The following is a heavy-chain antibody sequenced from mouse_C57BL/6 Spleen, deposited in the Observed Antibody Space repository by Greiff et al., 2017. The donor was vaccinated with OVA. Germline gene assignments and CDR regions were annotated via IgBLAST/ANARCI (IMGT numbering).Heavy chain of an antibody. V-gene: IGHV1-22*01. CDR2: INPNNGGT. Sequence: EVQLQQSGPELVKPGASVKMSCKASGYTFTDYNMHWVKQSHGKSLEWIGYINPNNGGTSYNQQFKGKATLTVNKSSSTAYMEHRILTSEDAAVYYCARYASYYYGSSPDVWGTGTTVTVSS. D-gene: IGHD1-1*01. J-gene: IGHJ1*03. CDR1: GYTFTDYN. CDR3: ARYASYYYGSSPDV.